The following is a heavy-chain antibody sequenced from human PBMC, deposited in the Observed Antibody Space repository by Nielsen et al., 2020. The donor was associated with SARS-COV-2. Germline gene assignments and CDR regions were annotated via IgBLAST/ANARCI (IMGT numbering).Heavy chain of an antibody. CDR1: GGSFSGYY. CDR3: ARRLKYCSSTSCYKSAFDI. D-gene: IGHD2-2*02. Sequence: SETLSLTCAVYGGSFSGYYWSWIRQPPGKGLEWIGEINHSGSTYYNPSLKSRVTISVDTSKNQFSLKLSSVTAADTAVYYCARRLKYCSSTSCYKSAFDIWGQGTMVTVSS. V-gene: IGHV4-34*09. CDR2: INHSGST. J-gene: IGHJ3*02.